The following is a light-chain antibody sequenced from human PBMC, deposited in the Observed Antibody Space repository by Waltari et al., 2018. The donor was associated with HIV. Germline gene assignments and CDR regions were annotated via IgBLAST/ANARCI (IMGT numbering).Light chain of an antibody. CDR1: SSDVGAYTF. CDR2: EVN. Sequence: QSALTQPPSASGSPGQSVTFSCTGTSSDVGAYTFVSCYQQHPGKAPKLIIYEVNQRPSGVPDRFSGSKSGNTASLTVSGLQADDEADYYCSSYAGPNHLLFGGGTKLTVL. J-gene: IGLJ2*01. CDR3: SSYAGPNHLL. V-gene: IGLV2-8*01.